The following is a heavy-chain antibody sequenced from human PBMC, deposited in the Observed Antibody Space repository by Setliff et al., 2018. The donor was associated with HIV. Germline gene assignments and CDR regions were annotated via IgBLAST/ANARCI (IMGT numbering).Heavy chain of an antibody. Sequence: GGSLRLSCAASGFAFSTYEMNWVRQAPGKGLEWVAYISSSDSTIYYADSVKGRFTIYRDNAKNSLFLQMNGLRAEDSAVYYCARDVSGNLDYWGQGTLVTVS. J-gene: IGHJ4*02. CDR3: ARDVSGNLDY. D-gene: IGHD6-19*01. V-gene: IGHV3-48*03. CDR2: ISSSDSTI. CDR1: GFAFSTYE.